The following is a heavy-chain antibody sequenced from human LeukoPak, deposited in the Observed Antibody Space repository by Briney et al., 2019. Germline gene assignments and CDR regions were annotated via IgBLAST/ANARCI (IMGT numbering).Heavy chain of an antibody. CDR1: GFTFSSYW. Sequence: GGSLRLSCAASGFTFSSYWMHWVRQAPGKGLVWVSHINNDGSSTSYADSVKGRFTISRDNAKNTLYLQMNSVRTEDTAVYYCACYGIAPPYWGQGTLVTVSS. J-gene: IGHJ4*02. CDR3: ACYGIAPPY. D-gene: IGHD2-15*01. CDR2: INNDGSST. V-gene: IGHV3-74*01.